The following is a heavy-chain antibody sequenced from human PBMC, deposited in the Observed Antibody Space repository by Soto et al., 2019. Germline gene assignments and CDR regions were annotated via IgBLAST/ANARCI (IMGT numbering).Heavy chain of an antibody. V-gene: IGHV1-69*02. J-gene: IGHJ4*02. CDR2: IIPILGIA. CDR3: ASKSLDCGGDCYTIDY. CDR1: GGTFSSYT. D-gene: IGHD2-21*02. Sequence: ASVKVSCKASGGTFSSYTISWVRQAPGQGLEWMGRIIPILGIANYAQKFQGRVTITADKSTSTAYMELSSLRSEDTAVYYCASKSLDCGGDCYTIDYWGQGTLVTVSS.